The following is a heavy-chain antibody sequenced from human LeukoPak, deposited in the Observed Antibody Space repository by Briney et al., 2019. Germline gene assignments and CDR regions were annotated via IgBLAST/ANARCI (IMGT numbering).Heavy chain of an antibody. V-gene: IGHV3-30*02. CDR1: AFTFSSYG. D-gene: IGHD1-26*01. CDR3: AKEGPRAYRGLDS. Sequence: PGGSPRLSCAASAFTFSSYGMHWVRQAPGKGLEWVAYIQYDRTNEQYAHSVKGRFRISRDNSKNLLFLQMTSLRPEDTAVYYCAKEGPRAYRGLDSWGQGTLVTVSS. J-gene: IGHJ4*02. CDR2: IQYDRTNE.